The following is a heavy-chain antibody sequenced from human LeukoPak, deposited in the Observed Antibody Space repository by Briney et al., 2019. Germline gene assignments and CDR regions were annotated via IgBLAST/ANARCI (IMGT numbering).Heavy chain of an antibody. V-gene: IGHV4-39*01. CDR3: ARHMFNVSFFYYIDV. D-gene: IGHD3-10*02. J-gene: IGHJ6*03. CDR2: IHYRGIT. Sequence: SETLSLTCIVSGGSITSSGFYWGWVRQPPGKGLEWIGSIHYRGITYYNPSLKSRVTISVDTPKSQFSLRLSSVTAEDTAVYYCARHMFNVSFFYYIDVWGKATTVTVSS. CDR1: GGSITSSGFY.